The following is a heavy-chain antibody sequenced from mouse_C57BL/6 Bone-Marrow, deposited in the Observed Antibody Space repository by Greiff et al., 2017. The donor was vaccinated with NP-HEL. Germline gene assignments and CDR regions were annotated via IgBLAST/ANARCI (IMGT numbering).Heavy chain of an antibody. D-gene: IGHD4-1*01. CDR2: INPSDSNT. Sequence: QVHVKQPGAELVRPGSSVKLSCKASGYTFTSYWMDWVKQRPGQGLEWIGNINPSDSNTNYNQKFKDKATLTVDKSTSTAYMQLSSLTSEDSAVYYCARGLGTWFACWGQGNLVTVSA. J-gene: IGHJ3*01. CDR1: GYTFTSYW. V-gene: IGHV1-61*01. CDR3: ARGLGTWFAC.